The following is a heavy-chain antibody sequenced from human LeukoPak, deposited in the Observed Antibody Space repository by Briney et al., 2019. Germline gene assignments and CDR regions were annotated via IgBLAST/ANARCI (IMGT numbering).Heavy chain of an antibody. J-gene: IGHJ3*02. Sequence: GGSLRLSCAASGFTFDDYAMHWVRQAPGKGLEWVSLISWYGGSTYYADSVKGRFTISRDNSQNSLYLQMNSLRAEDTALYYCAKGDFWNGRGDAFDIWGQGTMVTVSS. CDR1: GFTFDDYA. D-gene: IGHD3-3*01. CDR2: ISWYGGST. V-gene: IGHV3-43D*04. CDR3: AKGDFWNGRGDAFDI.